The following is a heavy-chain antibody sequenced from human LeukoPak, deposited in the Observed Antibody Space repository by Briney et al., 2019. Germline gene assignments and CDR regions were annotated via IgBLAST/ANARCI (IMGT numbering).Heavy chain of an antibody. D-gene: IGHD6-25*01. CDR2: INGDGSST. Sequence: PGGSLRLSCAASGFTFSSYWMHWVRQAPGKGLVWVSRINGDGSSTAYADSVKGRFTISRDNAKNTLYLQMNSLTAEDTAVYYCVRGLPWYFDLWGRGTLVTVSS. CDR1: GFTFSSYW. CDR3: VRGLPWYFDL. J-gene: IGHJ2*01. V-gene: IGHV3-74*01.